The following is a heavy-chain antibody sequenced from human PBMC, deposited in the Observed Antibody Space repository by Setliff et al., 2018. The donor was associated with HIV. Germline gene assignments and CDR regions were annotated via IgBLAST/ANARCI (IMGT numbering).Heavy chain of an antibody. CDR3: ARGRGRITMLQGVTTFEYYMDV. D-gene: IGHD3-10*01. V-gene: IGHV4-34*01. J-gene: IGHJ6*03. CDR2: INHSGST. Sequence: SETLSLTCAVYGGSFNGYYWSWIRQPPGKGLEWIGEINHSGSTNYNPSLKSRVTISLDTSKNQFSLKLSSVTAADAAVYYCARGRGRITMLQGVTTFEYYMDVWDKGTTVTVSS. CDR1: GGSFNGYY.